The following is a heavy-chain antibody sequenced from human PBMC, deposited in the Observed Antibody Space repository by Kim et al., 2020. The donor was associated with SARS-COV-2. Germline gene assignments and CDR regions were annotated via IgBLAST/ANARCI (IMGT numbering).Heavy chain of an antibody. CDR2: ISYDGSNK. J-gene: IGHJ6*02. V-gene: IGHV3-30*18. CDR1: GFTFSSYG. Sequence: GGSLRLSCAASGFTFSSYGMHWVRQAPGKGLEWVAVISYDGSNKYYADSVKGRFTISRDNSKNTLYLQMNSLRAEDTAVYYCAKDRARYSYALYYYYGMDVWGQGTTVTVSS. D-gene: IGHD5-18*01. CDR3: AKDRARYSYALYYYYGMDV.